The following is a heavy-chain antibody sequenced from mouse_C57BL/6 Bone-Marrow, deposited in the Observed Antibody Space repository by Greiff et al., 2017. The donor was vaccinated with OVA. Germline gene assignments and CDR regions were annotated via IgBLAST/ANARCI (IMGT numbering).Heavy chain of an antibody. CDR2: INPNNGGT. D-gene: IGHD2-10*01. CDR3: ADGAPYSRGFAY. J-gene: IGHJ3*01. Sequence: EVQLQQSGPELVKPGASVKISCKASGYTFTDYSMNWVKQSHGKSLEWIGDINPNNGGTRYNQKFKGKATLTVDKSSSTAYMELLSLTSEDSAVYYCADGAPYSRGFAYWGQGTLVTVSA. CDR1: GYTFTDYS. V-gene: IGHV1-26*01.